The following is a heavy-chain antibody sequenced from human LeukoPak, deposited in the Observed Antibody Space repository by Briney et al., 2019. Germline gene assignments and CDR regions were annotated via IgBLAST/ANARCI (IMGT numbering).Heavy chain of an antibody. Sequence: SQTLSLTCTVSGDSIRGGSYYWSWIRQPAGKGLEWIGRIYASGGSTKYNPSLKSRVTMSVDTPKNQFSLKLSSVTAADTAVYYCARGSNYYYYYMDVWGKGTTVTISS. CDR1: GDSIRGGSYY. J-gene: IGHJ6*03. V-gene: IGHV4-61*02. CDR3: ARGSNYYYYYMDV. CDR2: IYASGGST.